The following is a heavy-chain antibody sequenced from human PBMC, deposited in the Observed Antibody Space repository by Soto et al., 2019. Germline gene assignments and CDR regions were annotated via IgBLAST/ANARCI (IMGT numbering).Heavy chain of an antibody. CDR1: VVSISNYD. V-gene: IGHV4-59*01. CDR2: MYYNGNI. Sequence: XETLSLTCNVSVVSISNYDWTWVRQAPEKGLEWIGYMYYNGNINYNPSLKSRVTISIDTSKNQFSLTLKSVTAADTAVYDCASGGNWFEPWGQGVLVTVSS. J-gene: IGHJ5*02. CDR3: ASGGNWFEP. D-gene: IGHD3-16*01.